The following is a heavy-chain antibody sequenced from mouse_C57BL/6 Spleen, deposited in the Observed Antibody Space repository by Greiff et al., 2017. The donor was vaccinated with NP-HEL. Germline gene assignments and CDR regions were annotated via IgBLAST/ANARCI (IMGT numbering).Heavy chain of an antibody. J-gene: IGHJ2*01. D-gene: IGHD1-1*01. CDR3: VRHGYYGSSYYFDY. V-gene: IGHV10-1*01. CDR1: GFSFNTYA. Sequence: EVKVVESGGGLVQPKGSLKLSCAASGFSFNTYAMNWVRQAPGKGLEWVARIRSKSNNYATYYADSVKDRFTISRDDSESMLYLQMNNLKTEDTAMYYCVRHGYYGSSYYFDYWGQGTTLTVSS. CDR2: IRSKSNNYAT.